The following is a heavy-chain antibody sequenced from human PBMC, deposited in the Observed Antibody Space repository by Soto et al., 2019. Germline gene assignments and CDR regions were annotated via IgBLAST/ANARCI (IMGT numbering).Heavy chain of an antibody. D-gene: IGHD3-22*01. CDR2: ISGNGGST. CDR3: AKMDGGGYYLSPFAF. Sequence: HPGGSLRLSCAASGFTFSSYAMNWVRQTPGKGLEWVSAISGNGGSTYYADSVKGRFTISRDNSKNTLYLQMNSLRAEDTAVYYSAKMDGGGYYLSPFAFGGQGTLVTVSP. J-gene: IGHJ4*02. V-gene: IGHV3-23*01. CDR1: GFTFSSYA.